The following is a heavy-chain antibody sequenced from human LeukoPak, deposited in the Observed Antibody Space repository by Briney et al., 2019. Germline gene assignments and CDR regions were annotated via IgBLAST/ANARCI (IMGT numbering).Heavy chain of an antibody. CDR2: MNPSDGST. CDR3: AKSRTTGSASSDY. Sequence: AASVKVSCKASGYTFTSYYIHWVRQAPGQGLEWMGIMNPSDGSTSYAQKFRGRVTMTRDTSTTTVYMEMSNLSSEDTAMYYCAKSRTTGSASSDYWGQGTLVTVSS. CDR1: GYTFTSYY. D-gene: IGHD2-8*02. V-gene: IGHV1-46*01. J-gene: IGHJ4*02.